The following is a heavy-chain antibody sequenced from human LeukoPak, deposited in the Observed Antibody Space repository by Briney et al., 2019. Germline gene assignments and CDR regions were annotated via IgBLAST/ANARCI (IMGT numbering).Heavy chain of an antibody. D-gene: IGHD6-19*01. CDR1: GDSVSRNSAA. CDR2: TYDRSKWYN. Sequence: SQTLSLTCALSGDSVSRNSAAWNWIRQSPSRGLEWLGSTYDRSKWYNDYAVSVKSRITINPDTSKNQFSLQLNSVTPEDTAVYYCARGGIAVAGNNWFDPWGQGTLLTVSS. J-gene: IGHJ5*02. V-gene: IGHV6-1*01. CDR3: ARGGIAVAGNNWFDP.